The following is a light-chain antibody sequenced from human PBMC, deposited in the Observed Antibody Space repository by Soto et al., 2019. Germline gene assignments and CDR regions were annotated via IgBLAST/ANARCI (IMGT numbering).Light chain of an antibody. V-gene: IGKV3-20*01. CDR2: GAS. Sequence: EIVLTQSPGTLSLSPGERATLSCRASQSVSSSYLAWYQQKPGQAPRLLIYGASSRATGIPDRFSGSGSGTDFTLTISRLEPEDFPVYYYQQSWTFGQGTKVDIK. CDR3: QQSWT. J-gene: IGKJ1*01. CDR1: QSVSSSY.